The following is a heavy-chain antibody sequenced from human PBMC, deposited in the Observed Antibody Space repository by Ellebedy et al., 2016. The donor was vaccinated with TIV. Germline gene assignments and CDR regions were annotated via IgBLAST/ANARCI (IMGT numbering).Heavy chain of an antibody. V-gene: IGHV1-69*13. CDR2: SLPIFGSP. D-gene: IGHD2/OR15-2a*01. J-gene: IGHJ3*02. CDR1: GGSFNNFA. Sequence: SVKVSCXASGGSFNNFAINWERQAPGQGLEWMGGSLPIFGSPYYSEKFQGRVAINADESTNTAYMELNSLKSEDTAVYFCAREGILNAFDIWGQGTMVTVSS. CDR3: AREGILNAFDI.